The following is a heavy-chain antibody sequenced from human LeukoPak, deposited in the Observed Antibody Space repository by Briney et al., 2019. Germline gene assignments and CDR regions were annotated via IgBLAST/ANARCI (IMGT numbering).Heavy chain of an antibody. D-gene: IGHD2-2*01. V-gene: IGHV5-51*01. CDR2: IYPGDSDT. J-gene: IGHJ4*02. Sequence: IIYPGDSDTRYSPSFQGQVTISADKSISTAYLQWSSLKASDTAMYHCARLQLLPYFHFDYWGQGTLVTVSS. CDR3: ARLQLLPYFHFDY.